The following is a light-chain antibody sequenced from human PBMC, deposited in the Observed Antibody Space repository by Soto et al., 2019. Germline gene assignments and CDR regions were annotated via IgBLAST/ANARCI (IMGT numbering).Light chain of an antibody. CDR1: QSVSSY. CDR3: QQRSNWPIT. V-gene: IGKV3-11*01. Sequence: EIVLPQSPATLSLSPGESVTLSCRASQSVSSYLAWYQQKPGQAPRLLIYDASNRATGIPARFSGSGSGTDFTLTISSLEPEDFAVYYCQQRSNWPITFGQGTRLEIK. CDR2: DAS. J-gene: IGKJ5*01.